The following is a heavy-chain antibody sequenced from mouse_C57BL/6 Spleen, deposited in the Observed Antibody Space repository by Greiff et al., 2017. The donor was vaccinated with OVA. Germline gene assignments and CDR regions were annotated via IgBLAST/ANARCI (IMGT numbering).Heavy chain of an antibody. CDR1: GFTFSSYA. CDR2: ISDGGSYT. Sequence: EVQLVESGGGLVKPGGSLKLSCAASGFTFSSYAMSWVRQTPEKRLEWVATISDGGSYTYYPDNVKGRFTISRDNAKNNLYLQMSHLKSEDTAMYYCARDRNYYYGSSYYAMDYWGQGTSVTVSS. V-gene: IGHV5-4*01. J-gene: IGHJ4*01. D-gene: IGHD1-1*01. CDR3: ARDRNYYYGSSYYAMDY.